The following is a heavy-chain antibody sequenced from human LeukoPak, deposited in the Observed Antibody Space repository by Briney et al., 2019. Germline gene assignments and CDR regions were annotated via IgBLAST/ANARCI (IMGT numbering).Heavy chain of an antibody. CDR1: GGTFSSYA. CDR3: ASGRVRRVLDPYYFDY. V-gene: IGHV1-69*04. Sequence: GASVKVSCKASGGTFSSYAISWVRQAPGQGLEWMGRIIPIFGIANCAQKFQGRVTITADKSTSTAYMELSSLRSEDTAVYYCASGRVRRVLDPYYFDYWGQGTLVTVSS. CDR2: IIPIFGIA. D-gene: IGHD1-26*01. J-gene: IGHJ4*02.